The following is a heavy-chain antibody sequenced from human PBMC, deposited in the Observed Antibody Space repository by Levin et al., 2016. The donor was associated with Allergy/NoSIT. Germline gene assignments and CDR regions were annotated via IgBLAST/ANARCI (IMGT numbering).Heavy chain of an antibody. Sequence: WIRQPPGKGLVWVSRINSDGSTTSYADSVKGRFSISRDNAKNTLFLQMNSLSAEDTAVYYCTKGGSYVVDYWGQGTLVTVSS. CDR2: INSDGSTT. J-gene: IGHJ4*02. V-gene: IGHV3-74*01. CDR3: TKGGSYVVDY. D-gene: IGHD1-26*01.